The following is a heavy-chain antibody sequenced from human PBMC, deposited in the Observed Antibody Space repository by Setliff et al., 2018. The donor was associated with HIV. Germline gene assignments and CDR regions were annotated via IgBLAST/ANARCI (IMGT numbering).Heavy chain of an antibody. V-gene: IGHV7-4-1*02. CDR2: FNTETRNP. Sequence: ASVKVSCKASGYTVTTYGMSWVRQAPGQGLEWMGWFNTETRNPMYAQAFKGRLVFSLDTSVSTAYLQINSLKAEDTAMYYCARVGSYWSTFDYWGQGALVTVSS. D-gene: IGHD1-26*01. CDR3: ARVGSYWSTFDY. J-gene: IGHJ4*02. CDR1: GYTVTTYG.